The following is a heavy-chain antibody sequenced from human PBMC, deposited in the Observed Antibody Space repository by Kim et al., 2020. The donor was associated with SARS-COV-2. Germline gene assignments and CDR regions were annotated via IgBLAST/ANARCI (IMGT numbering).Heavy chain of an antibody. Sequence: GGSLRLSCAASGFTFSLYRMYWVRQGPGKGLVWVSAINSDGSSTNYADSVKGRFTISRDNAKNTLFLQMNTLRVEDTAVYYCARGPRFSEGINSWFDPWGQGTLVTVSS. CDR3: ARGPRFSEGINSWFDP. CDR1: GFTFSLYR. CDR2: INSDGSST. D-gene: IGHD3-16*01. V-gene: IGHV3-74*01. J-gene: IGHJ5*02.